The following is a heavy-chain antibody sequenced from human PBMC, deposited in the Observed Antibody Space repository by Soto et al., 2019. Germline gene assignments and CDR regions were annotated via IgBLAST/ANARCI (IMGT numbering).Heavy chain of an antibody. CDR3: TTDPAISRWELLGGNYYYGMDV. J-gene: IGHJ6*02. V-gene: IGHV3-15*07. D-gene: IGHD1-26*01. CDR2: IKSKTDGGTT. Sequence: EVQLVESGGGLVKPGGSLRLSCAASGFTFSNAWMNWVRQAPGKGLEWVGRIKSKTDGGTTDYAAPVKGRFTISRVDSKTTLYLQMNSLKTEDTAVYYCTTDPAISRWELLGGNYYYGMDVWGQGTTVTVSS. CDR1: GFTFSNAW.